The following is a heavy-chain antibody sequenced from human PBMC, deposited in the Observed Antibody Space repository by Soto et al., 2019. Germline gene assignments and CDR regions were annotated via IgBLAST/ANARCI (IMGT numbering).Heavy chain of an antibody. CDR1: GYTFTSYD. CDR3: ARGLSQRRYFDWLSPKMTFHYFDY. V-gene: IGHV1-8*01. CDR2: MNPNSGNT. J-gene: IGHJ4*02. D-gene: IGHD3-9*01. Sequence: QVQLVQSGAEVKKPGASVKVSCKASGYTFTSYDINWVRQATGQGLEWMGWMNPNSGNTGYAQKFRGRVTMTRNTSISTAYMELSSLTSEDTAVYYCARGLSQRRYFDWLSPKMTFHYFDYWGQGTLVTVSS.